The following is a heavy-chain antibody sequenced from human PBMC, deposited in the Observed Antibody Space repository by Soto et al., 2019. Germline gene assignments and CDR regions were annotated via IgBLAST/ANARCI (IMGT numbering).Heavy chain of an antibody. CDR2: IIETGGST. CDR1: GFTLSSYA. V-gene: IGHV3-23*01. CDR3: AKKIVPVTHGNYFDY. D-gene: IGHD2-21*02. J-gene: IGHJ4*02. Sequence: GGSLRLSCAASGFTLSSYAMNWVRQAPGKGLEWVSSIIETGGSTYYADSVKGRFTIFRDISKNTVFLQMDSLRAEDTAVYYCAKKIVPVTHGNYFDYSGQATLVTVSS.